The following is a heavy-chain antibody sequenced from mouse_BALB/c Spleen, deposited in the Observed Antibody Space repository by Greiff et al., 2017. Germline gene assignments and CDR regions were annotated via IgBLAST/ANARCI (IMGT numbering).Heavy chain of an antibody. Sequence: EVMLVESGGGLVKPGGSLKLSCAASGFTFSSYAMSWVRQTPEKRLEWVASISSGGSTYYPDSVKGRFTISRDNARNILYLQMSSLRSEDTAMYYCARCSYYYGSSFDYWGQGTTLTVSS. J-gene: IGHJ2*01. V-gene: IGHV5-6-5*01. D-gene: IGHD1-1*01. CDR3: ARCSYYYGSSFDY. CDR1: GFTFSSYA. CDR2: ISSGGST.